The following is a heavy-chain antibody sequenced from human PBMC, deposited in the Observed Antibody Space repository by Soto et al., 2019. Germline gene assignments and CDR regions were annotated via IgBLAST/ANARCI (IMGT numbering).Heavy chain of an antibody. CDR1: GGSISSGGYY. Sequence: SETLSLTCTVSGGSISSGGYYWSWSRQHPGKGLEWIGYIYYSGSTYYNPSLKSRVTISVDTSKNQFSLKLSSVTAADTAVYYCARETDYGSGTFDYWGQGTLVTVSS. V-gene: IGHV4-31*03. CDR2: IYYSGST. CDR3: ARETDYGSGTFDY. D-gene: IGHD3-10*01. J-gene: IGHJ4*02.